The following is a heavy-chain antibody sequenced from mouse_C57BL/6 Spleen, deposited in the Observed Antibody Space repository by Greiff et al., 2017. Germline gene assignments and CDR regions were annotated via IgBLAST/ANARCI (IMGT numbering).Heavy chain of an antibody. D-gene: IGHD4-1*01. CDR1: GYTFTSYW. CDR2: IDPSDSYT. V-gene: IGHV1-50*01. Sequence: QVQLQQPGAELVKPGASVKLSCKASGYTFTSYWMQWVKQRPGQGLEWIGEIDPSDSYTNYNQKFKGKATLTVDTSSSTAYMQLSSLTSEDSAVYYCARRLGYFGDWGKGTTLTVSS. CDR3: ARRLGYFGD. J-gene: IGHJ2*01.